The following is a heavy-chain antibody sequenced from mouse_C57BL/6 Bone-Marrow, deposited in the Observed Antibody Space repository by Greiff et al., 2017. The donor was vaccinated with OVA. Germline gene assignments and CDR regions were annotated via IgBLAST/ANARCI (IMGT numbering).Heavy chain of an antibody. CDR3: ARGRGYYGYWYFDV. Sequence: VKLQESGAELVKPGASVKLSCKASGYTFTSYWMHWVKQRPGQGLEWIGMIHPNSGSTNYNEKFKSKATLTVDKSSSTAYMQLSSLTSEDSAVYYCARGRGYYGYWYFDVWGTGTTVTVSS. D-gene: IGHD1-1*01. J-gene: IGHJ1*03. CDR2: IHPNSGST. CDR1: GYTFTSYW. V-gene: IGHV1-64*01.